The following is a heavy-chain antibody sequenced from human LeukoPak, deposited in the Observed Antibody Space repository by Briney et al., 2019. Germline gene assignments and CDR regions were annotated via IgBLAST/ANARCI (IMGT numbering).Heavy chain of an antibody. J-gene: IGHJ4*02. D-gene: IGHD3-3*01. Sequence: GGSLRLSCAASGLTLSTYWMHWVRQGPGKGLVWVSYISPDGTITKYADSVKGRFTISRDNAKNTLHMQMDSLRAEDTGLYYCATPWSYWGQGTLVTVSS. V-gene: IGHV3-74*03. CDR3: ATPWSY. CDR1: GLTLSTYW. CDR2: ISPDGTIT.